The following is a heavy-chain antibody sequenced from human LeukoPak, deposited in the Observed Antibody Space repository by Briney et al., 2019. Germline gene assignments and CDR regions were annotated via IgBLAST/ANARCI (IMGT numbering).Heavy chain of an antibody. Sequence: SVKVSCKASGGTFSSYAISWVRQAPGQGLEWMGRIIPILGIANYARKFQSRVTITADKSTSTAYMELSSLRSEDTAVYYCARDSSGWYPSIDYWGQGTLVTVSS. D-gene: IGHD6-19*01. V-gene: IGHV1-69*04. CDR2: IIPILGIA. J-gene: IGHJ4*02. CDR1: GGTFSSYA. CDR3: ARDSSGWYPSIDY.